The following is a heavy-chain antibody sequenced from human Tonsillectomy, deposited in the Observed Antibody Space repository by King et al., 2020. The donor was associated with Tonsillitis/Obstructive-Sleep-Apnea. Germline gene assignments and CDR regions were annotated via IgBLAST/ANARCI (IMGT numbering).Heavy chain of an antibody. D-gene: IGHD1-1*01. CDR2: INHGGST. J-gene: IGHJ6*02. CDR1: GGSFSDYY. CDR3: TRGGVVTTGDGMDV. V-gene: IGHV4-34*01. Sequence: HVQLQQWGAGLLKPSETLSLTCAIYGGSFSDYYWSWIRQPPGKRLEWLGEINHGGSTNYNPSLKSRVTITVDTSKNQFSLKLRSGTAADTAVYYCTRGGVVTTGDGMDVWGQGTTVTVSS.